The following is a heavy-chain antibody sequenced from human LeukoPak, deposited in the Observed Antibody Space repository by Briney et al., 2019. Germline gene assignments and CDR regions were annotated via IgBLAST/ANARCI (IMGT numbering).Heavy chain of an antibody. D-gene: IGHD3-10*01. Sequence: SETLSLTCSVSGYSISSGYYWGWIRQPPGKGLEWIGSIYYSGSTYYNPSLKSRVTISVDTSKNQFSLKLSSVTAADTAVYYCAREVKSANLIYYGSGRGYFDYWGQGTLVTVSS. V-gene: IGHV4-38-2*02. CDR2: IYYSGST. CDR1: GYSISSGYY. CDR3: AREVKSANLIYYGSGRGYFDY. J-gene: IGHJ4*02.